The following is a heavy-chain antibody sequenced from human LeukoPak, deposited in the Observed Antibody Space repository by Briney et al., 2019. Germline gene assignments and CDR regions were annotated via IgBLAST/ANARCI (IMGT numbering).Heavy chain of an antibody. CDR3: ARRSYSTTWHFDY. V-gene: IGHV4-34*01. Sequence: SGTLSLTCALYGGSFRDYYWRWIRQPRGKGLEWVGLINHSGSTNYNLYLQSRVTILVDTSKNQFSLKVSSVTAADTAVYYCARRSYSTTWHFDYWSRGTLVTVSS. CDR2: INHSGST. D-gene: IGHD6-13*01. CDR1: GGSFRDYY. J-gene: IGHJ4*02.